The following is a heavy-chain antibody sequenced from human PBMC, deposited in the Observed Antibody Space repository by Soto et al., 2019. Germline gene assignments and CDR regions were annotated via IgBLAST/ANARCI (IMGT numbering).Heavy chain of an antibody. V-gene: IGHV3-30-3*01. J-gene: IGHJ6*02. Sequence: QVQLVESGGGVVQPGRSLRLSCAASGFTFSSYAMHWVRQAPGKGLEWVAVISYDGSNKYYADSVKGRVTISRDNSKNTLYLQMNSLRAEDTAVYYCARVGPPSYGMDVWGQGTTVTVSS. CDR2: ISYDGSNK. CDR3: ARVGPPSYGMDV. CDR1: GFTFSSYA.